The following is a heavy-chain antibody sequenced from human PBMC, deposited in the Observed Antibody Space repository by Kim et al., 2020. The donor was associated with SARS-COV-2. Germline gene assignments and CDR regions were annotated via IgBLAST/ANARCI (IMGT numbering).Heavy chain of an antibody. D-gene: IGHD3-22*01. CDR2: IYYTGST. CDR3: ARGPVYYDSSGYDYDY. Sequence: SETLSLTCTVSGGSISSYYWSWIRQPPGKGLEWIGYIYYTGSTNYNPSFKSRVTITVGTSKNQISLKLSSVIAADKAADYCARGPVYYDSSGYDYDYWG. CDR1: GGSISSYY. J-gene: IGHJ4*01. V-gene: IGHV4-59*01.